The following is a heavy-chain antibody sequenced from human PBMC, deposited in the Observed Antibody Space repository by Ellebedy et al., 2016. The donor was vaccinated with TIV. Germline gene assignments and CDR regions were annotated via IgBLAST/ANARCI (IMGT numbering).Heavy chain of an antibody. CDR3: ARDGVATNHLGGYWYIDL. D-gene: IGHD3-16*01. V-gene: IGHV3-30*04. CDR2: ISSDGSEK. CDR1: GFTFRYYA. Sequence: GESLKISCAASGFTFRYYAIHWVRQAPGKGLEWVALISSDGSEKFYADSVKGRFTISSDNSKNTLNLQMSSLRADDTAVYYCARDGVATNHLGGYWYIDLWGRGTLVTVSS. J-gene: IGHJ2*01.